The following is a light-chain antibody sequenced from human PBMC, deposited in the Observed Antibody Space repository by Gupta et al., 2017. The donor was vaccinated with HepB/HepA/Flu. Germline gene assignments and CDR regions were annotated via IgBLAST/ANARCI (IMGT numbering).Light chain of an antibody. J-gene: IGKJ4*01. CDR3: RQAKQFPLT. V-gene: IGKV2-24*01. CDR2: KIS. CDR1: QRLVHSDGNTY. Sequence: DIVMTQTPLSSPVTLGQPASISCRSSQRLVHSDGNTYLSWLQQRPGQPPRLLIYKISNRCSGVPDRFSGSGAGTDFTLKISRGEAEDVGVYYCRQAKQFPLTFGGGTKVEIK.